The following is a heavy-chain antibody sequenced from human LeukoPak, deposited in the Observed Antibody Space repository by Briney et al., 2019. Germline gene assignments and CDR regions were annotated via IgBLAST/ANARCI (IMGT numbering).Heavy chain of an antibody. J-gene: IGHJ4*02. Sequence: GGSLRLSCAASGFTFSNYVMHWVRQAPGKGLEWVAVISYDGSNKNYADSVKGRFTISRDNSKNTLYLQMNSLRAEDTAVYYCAKGVWNCGGDCYSTFDYWGQGTLVTVSS. CDR3: AKGVWNCGGDCYSTFDY. V-gene: IGHV3-30*18. CDR2: ISYDGSNK. CDR1: GFTFSNYV. D-gene: IGHD2-21*02.